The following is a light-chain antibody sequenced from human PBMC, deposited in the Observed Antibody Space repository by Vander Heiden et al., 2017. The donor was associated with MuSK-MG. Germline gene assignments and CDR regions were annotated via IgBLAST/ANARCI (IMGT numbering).Light chain of an antibody. J-gene: IGLJ3*02. V-gene: IGLV3-19*01. Sequence: SSELTQDPAVSVALVQTVRITCQGDSLRSYYASWYQQKPGQAPVLVIYGKNNRPSGIPDRFSGSSSGNTASLTITGAQAEDEADYYCNSRDSSGNPHWVFGGGTKLTVL. CDR2: GKN. CDR3: NSRDSSGNPHWV. CDR1: SLRSYY.